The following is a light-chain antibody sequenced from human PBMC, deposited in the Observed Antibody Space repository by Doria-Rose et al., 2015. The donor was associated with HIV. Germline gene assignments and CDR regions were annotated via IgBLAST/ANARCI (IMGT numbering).Light chain of an antibody. CDR3: QQYYSTPS. V-gene: IGKV4-1*01. CDR1: QSVLYSSNNKNY. Sequence: MTQSPDSLAASLGERATINCKSSQSVLYSSNNKNYLAWYQQKPGQPPKLLIYWASTRESGVPDRFSGSGSGTDFTLTISSLQAGDVAVYYCQQYYSTPSFGQGTKVEIK. CDR2: WAS. J-gene: IGKJ1*01.